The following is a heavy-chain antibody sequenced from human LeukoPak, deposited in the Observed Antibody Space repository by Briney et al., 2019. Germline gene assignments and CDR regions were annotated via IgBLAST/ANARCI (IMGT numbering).Heavy chain of an antibody. CDR1: GFTFSNYA. D-gene: IGHD2-2*02. Sequence: GGSLRLSCAASGFTFSNYAMSWVRQAPGKGPEWVSTISGSDASTYYADSVKGRFTISRDNSKGTLSLQMNSLRVDDTAVYHCAKAGCSSAACYKNYWGQGTLVTVSA. CDR2: ISGSDAST. J-gene: IGHJ4*02. CDR3: AKAGCSSAACYKNY. V-gene: IGHV3-23*01.